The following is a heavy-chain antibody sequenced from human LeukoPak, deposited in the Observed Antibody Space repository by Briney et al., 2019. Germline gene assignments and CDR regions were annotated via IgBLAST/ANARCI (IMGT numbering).Heavy chain of an antibody. CDR2: IIPIFGTA. CDR1: GGTFSSYA. CDR3: ARGGLNGYYYMDV. J-gene: IGHJ6*03. D-gene: IGHD3-16*02. Sequence: ASVKVSCKASGGTFSSYAISWVRQAPGQGLEWMGGIIPIFGTANYAQKFQGRVTITTDESTSTAYMELSSLRSEDTAVYYCARGGLNGYYYMDVWGKGTTVIVSS. V-gene: IGHV1-69*05.